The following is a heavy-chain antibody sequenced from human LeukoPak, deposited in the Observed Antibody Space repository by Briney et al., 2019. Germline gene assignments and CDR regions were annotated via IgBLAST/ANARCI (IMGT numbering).Heavy chain of an antibody. Sequence: SETLSLTCAVYGGSFSCYYWSWIRQPPGKGLEWIGEIKHSGSLNYSPSLKSRFTISVDTSKNQFSLKLSSVTAADTAVYYCARASYCTSIACYPDYWGQGTLVTVSS. CDR1: GGSFSCYY. D-gene: IGHD2-2*01. V-gene: IGHV4-34*01. J-gene: IGHJ4*02. CDR2: IKHSGSL. CDR3: ARASYCTSIACYPDY.